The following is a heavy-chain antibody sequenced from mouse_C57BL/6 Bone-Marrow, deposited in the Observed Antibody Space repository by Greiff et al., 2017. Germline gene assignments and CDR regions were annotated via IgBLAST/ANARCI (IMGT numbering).Heavy chain of an antibody. D-gene: IGHD1-1*01. J-gene: IGHJ1*03. CDR3: ARSYYGSSYPWYFDV. CDR1: GYTFTSYD. V-gene: IGHV1-85*01. CDR2: IYPRDGST. Sequence: QVHVKQSGPELVKPGASVKLSCKASGYTFTSYDINWVKQRPGQGLEWIGWIYPRDGSTKYNEKFKGKATLTVDTSSSTAYMELHSLTSEDSAVYFCARSYYGSSYPWYFDVWGTGTTVTVSS.